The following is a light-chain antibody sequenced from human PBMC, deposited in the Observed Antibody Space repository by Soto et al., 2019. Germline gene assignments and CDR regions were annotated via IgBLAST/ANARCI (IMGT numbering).Light chain of an antibody. CDR1: QSVNNNY. CDR3: QQYGSSPELT. V-gene: IGKV3-20*01. J-gene: IGKJ4*01. Sequence: EIVLTQSPGTLSLSPGERATLSCRASQSVNNNYLAWYQQKPGQAPRLLIYGASSRATGIPDRFSGSGSGTDSTLTISRLEPEDFAVYYCQQYGSSPELTFGGGTKVEIK. CDR2: GAS.